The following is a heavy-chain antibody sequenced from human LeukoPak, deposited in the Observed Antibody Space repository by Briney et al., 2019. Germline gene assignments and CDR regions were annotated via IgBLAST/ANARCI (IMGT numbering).Heavy chain of an antibody. V-gene: IGHV3-21*01. D-gene: IGHD4-23*01. J-gene: IGHJ4*02. Sequence: PGGSLRLSCAASGFTFSSYSMNWVRQAPGKGLEWVSSISSSSSYIYYADSVKGRFTISRDNAKNSLYLQMNSLRAEDTAVYYCARDAGGGNSGAVDYWGQGTLVTVSS. CDR2: ISSSSSYI. CDR3: ARDAGGGNSGAVDY. CDR1: GFTFSSYS.